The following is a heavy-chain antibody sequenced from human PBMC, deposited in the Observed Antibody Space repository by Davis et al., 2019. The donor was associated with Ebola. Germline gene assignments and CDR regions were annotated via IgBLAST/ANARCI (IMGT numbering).Heavy chain of an antibody. D-gene: IGHD4-17*01. CDR2: IYTSGST. Sequence: PSETLSLTCTVSGGSISSYYWSWIRQPAGKGLEWIGRIYTSGSTNYNPSLKSRVTMSVDTSKNQFSLKLSSVTAADTAVYYCASAVTTFPYYYYYMDVWGKGTTVTVSS. CDR3: ASAVTTFPYYYYYMDV. J-gene: IGHJ6*03. CDR1: GGSISSYY. V-gene: IGHV4-4*07.